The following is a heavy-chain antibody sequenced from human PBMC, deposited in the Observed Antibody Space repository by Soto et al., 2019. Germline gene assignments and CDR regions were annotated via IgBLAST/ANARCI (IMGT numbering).Heavy chain of an antibody. D-gene: IGHD3-22*01. CDR2: ISYDGSNK. J-gene: IGHJ4*02. CDR3: ARDRGSAITMIVVSTRYDY. Sequence: QVQLVESGGGVVQPGRSLRLSCAASGFTFSSYAMHWVRQAPGKWLEWVAVISYDGSNKYYADSVKGRFTISRDNSNNTLYLQTNSLRAEDTAVYYCARDRGSAITMIVVSTRYDYWCQGTLLTVSS. V-gene: IGHV3-30-3*01. CDR1: GFTFSSYA.